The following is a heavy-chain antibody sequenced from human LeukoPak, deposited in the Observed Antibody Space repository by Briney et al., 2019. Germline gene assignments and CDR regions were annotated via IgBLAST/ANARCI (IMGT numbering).Heavy chain of an antibody. CDR2: INPNSGGT. D-gene: IGHD5-18*01. V-gene: IGHV1-2*02. Sequence: ASVKVSCKTSGYTFTGYYMHWVRQAPGQGLEWMGWINPNSGGTNYAQKFQGGVTMTRDTSISTAYMELSRLRSDDTAVYYCARWESNTAMVDDAFDIWGQGTMVTVSS. CDR1: GYTFTGYY. J-gene: IGHJ3*02. CDR3: ARWESNTAMVDDAFDI.